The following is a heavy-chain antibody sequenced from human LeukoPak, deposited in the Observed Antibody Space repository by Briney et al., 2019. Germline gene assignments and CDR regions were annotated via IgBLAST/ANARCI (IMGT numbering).Heavy chain of an antibody. J-gene: IGHJ4*02. V-gene: IGHV3-74*01. CDR3: ASDLSGRNDY. CDR1: GFPFSSYW. CDR2: INTDGSTT. Sequence: PGGSLRLSCAASGFPFSSYWMHWVRQAPGKGLVWVSRINTDGSTTTSADSVKGRFTISRDNAKNTLYLQMNCLRAEDTAVYYCASDLSGRNDYWGQGTLVTVSS. D-gene: IGHD6-25*01.